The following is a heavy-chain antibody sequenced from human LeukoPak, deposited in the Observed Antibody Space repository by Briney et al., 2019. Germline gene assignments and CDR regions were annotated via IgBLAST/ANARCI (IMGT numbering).Heavy chain of an antibody. Sequence: GGSLRLSCEASGFTFDDYGMTWVRQVPGKGLEWISSINWNGGTTSYADSVKGRFTISRDNDKNSLYLQMNSLRDEDTALYYCARGGYRQLAYFDYWGQGALVTVSS. J-gene: IGHJ4*02. CDR2: INWNGGTT. V-gene: IGHV3-20*04. CDR1: GFTFDDYG. D-gene: IGHD3-16*02. CDR3: ARGGYRQLAYFDY.